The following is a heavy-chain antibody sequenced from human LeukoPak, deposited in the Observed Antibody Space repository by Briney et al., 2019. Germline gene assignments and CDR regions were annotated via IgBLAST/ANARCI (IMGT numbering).Heavy chain of an antibody. CDR3: ARDLVGMENY. CDR1: GFTFSSYA. V-gene: IGHV3-23*01. Sequence: GGSLRLSCAASGFTFSSYAMSWVRQAPGMGLEWVSGIGGSGDNTNYVGSVKGRFTVSRDNSKNTLYLHMNTLRAEDTAVYYCARDLVGMENYWGQGTLVTVSS. CDR2: IGGSGDNT. J-gene: IGHJ4*02. D-gene: IGHD2-21*01.